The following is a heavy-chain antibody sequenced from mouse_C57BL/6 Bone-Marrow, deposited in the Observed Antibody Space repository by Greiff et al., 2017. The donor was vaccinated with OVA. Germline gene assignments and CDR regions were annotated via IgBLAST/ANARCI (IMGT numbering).Heavy chain of an antibody. D-gene: IGHD2-4*01. CDR2: INPSNGGT. J-gene: IGHJ4*01. Sequence: QVQLQQPGTELVKPGASVKLSCKASGYTFTSYWMHWVKQRPGQGLEWIGNINPSNGGTNYNENFKSKATLTVDKSSSTAYMQLSSLTSEDSAVYYCARSGDYDEYYYAMDYWGQGTSVTVSS. V-gene: IGHV1-53*01. CDR1: GYTFTSYW. CDR3: ARSGDYDEYYYAMDY.